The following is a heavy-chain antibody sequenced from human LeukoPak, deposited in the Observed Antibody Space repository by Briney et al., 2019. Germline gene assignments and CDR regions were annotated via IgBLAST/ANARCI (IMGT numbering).Heavy chain of an antibody. CDR2: IYSSGST. J-gene: IGHJ4*02. D-gene: IGHD5-18*01. CDR1: GGSISGFY. Sequence: SETLSLTCTVSGGSISGFYWSWIRQSPGKGLEWIGYIYSSGSTNYNPSLKSRVTISADTSKNQFSLEVSSVTASESAVYYCARHTVGYSYVDYWGQGTLVTVSS. CDR3: ARHTVGYSYVDY. V-gene: IGHV4-59*08.